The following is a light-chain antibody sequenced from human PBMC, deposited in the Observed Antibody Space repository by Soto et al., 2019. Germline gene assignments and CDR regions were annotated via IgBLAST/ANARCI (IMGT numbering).Light chain of an antibody. CDR2: GAS. Sequence: IQLTQSPSSLSASVLDRVTITCRASQGIRTYLAWYQQKPGIAPKLLIYGASTLQSGVPSRFSGSGSGTDFTLTINYPQPEDFATYFCQQLHSFPLTFGGGTKVDIK. CDR1: QGIRTY. V-gene: IGKV1-9*01. J-gene: IGKJ4*01. CDR3: QQLHSFPLT.